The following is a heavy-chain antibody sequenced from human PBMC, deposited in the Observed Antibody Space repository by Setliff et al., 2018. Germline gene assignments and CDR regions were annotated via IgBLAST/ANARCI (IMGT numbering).Heavy chain of an antibody. CDR1: GGSISSGSYY. D-gene: IGHD4-17*01. CDR2: IYTSGST. V-gene: IGHV4-61*02. J-gene: IGHJ4*02. CDR3: AGGRRYDYGWDFDY. Sequence: SETLSLTCTVSGGSISSGSYYWSWIRQPAGKGLEWIGRIYTSGSTNYNPSLKSRVTISVDTSKNQFSLKLSSVTAADTAVYYCAGGRRYDYGWDFDYWGQGTLVTVSS.